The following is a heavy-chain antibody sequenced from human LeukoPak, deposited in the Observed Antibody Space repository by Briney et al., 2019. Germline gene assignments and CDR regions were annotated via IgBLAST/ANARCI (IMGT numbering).Heavy chain of an antibody. V-gene: IGHV1-2*02. D-gene: IGHD4-23*01. CDR2: INPNSGGT. CDR3: ARDYGGNSIWGFDY. J-gene: IGHJ4*02. Sequence: ASVKVSCKASGYTFTGYYMHWVRQAPGQGLEWMGWINPNSGGTNYAQKFQGRVTMIRDTSISTAYMELSRLRSDDTAVYYCARDYGGNSIWGFDYWGQGTLVTVSS. CDR1: GYTFTGYY.